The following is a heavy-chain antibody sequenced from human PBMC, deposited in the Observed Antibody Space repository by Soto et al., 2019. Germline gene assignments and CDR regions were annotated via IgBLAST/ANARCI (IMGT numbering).Heavy chain of an antibody. D-gene: IGHD4-4*01. CDR3: ARHRDYSLDY. V-gene: IGHV3-7*03. CDR2: IKQDGSEE. Sequence: VQLVESGGDLVQPGGSLRLSCAASGFSFNTYWMTWVRQAPGRGLEWVANIKQDGSEEYSVDSVKGRFTVSGDNAKNSVYLQMNSLSAEDTAVYYCARHRDYSLDYWGQGTLVTVSS. J-gene: IGHJ4*02. CDR1: GFSFNTYW.